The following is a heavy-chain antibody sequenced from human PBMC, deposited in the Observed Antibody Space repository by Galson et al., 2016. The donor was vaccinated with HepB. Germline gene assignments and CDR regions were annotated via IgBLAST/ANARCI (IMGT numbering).Heavy chain of an antibody. CDR1: GDSFRAYY. CDR3: ARGRLEWFHDALDI. Sequence: SETLSLTCGVYGDSFRAYYWNWIRQPPGKGLEWIGQINQSGSTSFNPSLNSRVTISADSSTNQFSLELNSVTTADTAVYYCARGRLEWFHDALDIWDQGTMVIVSP. D-gene: IGHD3-3*01. J-gene: IGHJ3*02. CDR2: INQSGST. V-gene: IGHV4-34*01.